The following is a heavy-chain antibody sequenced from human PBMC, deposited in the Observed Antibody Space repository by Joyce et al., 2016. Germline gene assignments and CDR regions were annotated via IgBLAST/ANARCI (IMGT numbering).Heavy chain of an antibody. J-gene: IGHJ4*02. D-gene: IGHD3-10*01. CDR3: ARDRGNGRIDY. Sequence: QVQLVQSGAEVKKPGASVKISCKVAGYDLSTYGLSWVRQAPGQGLEWMGWISSSTGNANYAQKFQDRVTMTTEISTTTTYMELRSLRSDDTAVYYCARDRGNGRIDYWGQGALVTVSS. CDR1: GYDLSTYG. CDR2: ISSSTGNA. V-gene: IGHV1-18*04.